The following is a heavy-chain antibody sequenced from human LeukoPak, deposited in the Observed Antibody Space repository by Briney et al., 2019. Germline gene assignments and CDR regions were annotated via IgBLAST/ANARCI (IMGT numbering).Heavy chain of an antibody. Sequence: KPSETLSLTCTVSGGSVSSGSYYWSWIRQPPGEGLEWIGYIYYSGSTNYNPSLKSRVTISVDTSKNQFSLKLSSVTAADTAVYYCARDSYNWNYGVDYWGQGTLVTVSS. D-gene: IGHD1-7*01. CDR1: GGSVSSGSYY. J-gene: IGHJ4*02. CDR3: ARDSYNWNYGVDY. CDR2: IYYSGST. V-gene: IGHV4-61*01.